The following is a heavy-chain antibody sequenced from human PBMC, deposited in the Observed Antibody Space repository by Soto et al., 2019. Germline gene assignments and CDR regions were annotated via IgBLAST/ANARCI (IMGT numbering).Heavy chain of an antibody. Sequence: ASVKVSCKASGGTFSSYTISWVRQAPGQGLEWMGRIIPILGIANYAQKFQGRVTITADKSTSTAYMELSSLRSEDTAVYYCARDEGSSSWYYFDYWGQGTLVTVSS. CDR1: GGTFSSYT. J-gene: IGHJ4*02. D-gene: IGHD6-13*01. CDR3: ARDEGSSSWYYFDY. CDR2: IIPILGIA. V-gene: IGHV1-69*04.